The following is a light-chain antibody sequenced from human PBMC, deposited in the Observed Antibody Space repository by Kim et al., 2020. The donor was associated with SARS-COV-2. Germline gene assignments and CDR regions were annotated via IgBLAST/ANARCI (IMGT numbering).Light chain of an antibody. Sequence: EIVMTQSPATLSVSPGERATLSCRASQSVQSVSSNLAWYQQKPGQAPRLLIYGASTRATNVPARFSGSGSGREFTLTISSLQSEDFAVYYCQQYKNWPRTFGQGTKVDIK. CDR3: QQYKNWPRT. V-gene: IGKV3-15*01. CDR1: QSVQSVSSN. CDR2: GAS. J-gene: IGKJ1*01.